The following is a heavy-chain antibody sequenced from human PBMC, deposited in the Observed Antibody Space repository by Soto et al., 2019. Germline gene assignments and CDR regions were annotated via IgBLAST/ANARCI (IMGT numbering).Heavy chain of an antibody. D-gene: IGHD3-9*01. V-gene: IGHV4-39*01. Sequence: QLQLQESGPGLVKPSEALSLTCSVSGGSISSSSYYRGWIRQPPGKGLEWIGSIYYSGSTYYNPSLKRRVTISIDKSKNQFSLKLSSLTAADTAVYYCARLEGLATISYYFDFWGQGTLVTVSS. CDR2: IYYSGST. J-gene: IGHJ4*02. CDR3: ARLEGLATISYYFDF. CDR1: GGSISSSSYY.